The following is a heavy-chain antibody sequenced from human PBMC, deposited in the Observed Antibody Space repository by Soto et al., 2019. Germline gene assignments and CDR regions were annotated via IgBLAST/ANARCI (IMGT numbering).Heavy chain of an antibody. CDR2: ISYDGSNK. CDR1: GFTFSSCA. D-gene: IGHD3-22*01. Sequence: QVQLVESGGGVVQPGRSLRLSCAASGFTFSSCAMHWVRQAPGKGLECVAVISYDGSNKYYADSVKGRFTICRDNSKNTQYLQMNSPRAPDTSVYCCARDSSRVIVREWYFDLWGRGTLVTLSS. CDR3: ARDSSRVIVREWYFDL. J-gene: IGHJ2*01. V-gene: IGHV3-30-3*01.